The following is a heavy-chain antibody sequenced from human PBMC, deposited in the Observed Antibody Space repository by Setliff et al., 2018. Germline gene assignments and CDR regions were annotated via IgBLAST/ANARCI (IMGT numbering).Heavy chain of an antibody. Sequence: PSETLSLTCAVYGESFSGHYWSWIRQPPGKGLEWIGNIYSSGSTYYNPSLKSRVTISVDTSKNQFSLKLSSVTAADTAVYYCARLSGDYYYYYYMDVWGKGTTVTVSS. CDR3: ARLSGDYYYYYYMDV. V-gene: IGHV4-34*01. CDR2: IYSSGST. J-gene: IGHJ6*03. CDR1: GESFSGHY. D-gene: IGHD7-27*01.